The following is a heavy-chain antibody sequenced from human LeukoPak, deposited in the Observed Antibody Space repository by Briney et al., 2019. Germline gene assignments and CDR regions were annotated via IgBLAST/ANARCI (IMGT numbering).Heavy chain of an antibody. D-gene: IGHD3-22*01. CDR2: IWYDGSSK. J-gene: IGHJ4*01. Sequence: GGSLRLSCTASGFTFSSYGMHWVRQAPGKGLEWVALIWYDGSSKNYADSVKRRFTISRDNSKNTLYLQMNSLRAEDTAVYYCARGSNRSGYYYSFDYWGHGTLVTVSS. CDR3: ARGSNRSGYYYSFDY. V-gene: IGHV3-33*01. CDR1: GFTFSSYG.